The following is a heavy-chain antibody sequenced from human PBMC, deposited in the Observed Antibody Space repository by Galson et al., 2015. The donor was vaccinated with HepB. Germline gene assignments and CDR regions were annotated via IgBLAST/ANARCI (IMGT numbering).Heavy chain of an antibody. CDR2: IWYDGSNK. V-gene: IGHV3-33*01. Sequence: SLRLSCAASGFTFSSYGMHWVRQAPGKGLEWVAVIWYDGSNKYYADSVKGRFTISRDNSKNTLYLQMNSLRAEDTAVYYCARDWQYDSSGYLDYWGQGTLVTVSS. CDR1: GFTFSSYG. D-gene: IGHD3-22*01. J-gene: IGHJ4*02. CDR3: ARDWQYDSSGYLDY.